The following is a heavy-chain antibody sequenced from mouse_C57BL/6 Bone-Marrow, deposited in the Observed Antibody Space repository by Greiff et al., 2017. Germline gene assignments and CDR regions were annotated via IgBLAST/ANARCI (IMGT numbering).Heavy chain of an antibody. CDR3: ARGPTGTVDY. D-gene: IGHD4-1*02. J-gene: IGHJ2*01. V-gene: IGHV5-17*01. CDR1: GFTFSDYG. CDR2: LSSGSSTI. Sequence: VTLVESGGGLVKPGGSLKLSCAASGFTFSDYGMHWVRQAPEKGLEWVAYLSSGSSTIYYADTVKGRFTISRDNAKNTLFLQMTSLRSEDTAMYYCARGPTGTVDYWGQGTTLTVSS.